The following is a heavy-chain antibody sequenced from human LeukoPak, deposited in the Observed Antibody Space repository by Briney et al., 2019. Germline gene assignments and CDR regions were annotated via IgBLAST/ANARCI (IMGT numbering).Heavy chain of an antibody. CDR3: ARLRGYSYGLDY. J-gene: IGHJ4*02. Sequence: GGSLRLSCAASGFSFSDHYMSWIRQAPGEGLEWVSYISSSRSFTNYADSVKGRFTISRDTAKNSLYLQMNSLRAEDTAVYYCARLRGYSYGLDYWGQGILVTVSS. D-gene: IGHD5-18*01. V-gene: IGHV3-11*03. CDR1: GFSFSDHY. CDR2: ISSSRSFT.